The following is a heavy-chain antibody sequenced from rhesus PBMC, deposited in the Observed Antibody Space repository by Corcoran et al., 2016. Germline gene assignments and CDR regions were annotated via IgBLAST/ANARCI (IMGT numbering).Heavy chain of an antibody. V-gene: IGHV4-160*01. CDR1: GGSISSNY. CDR3: ARDPGYCSGGVCYEYWYFDL. CDR2: IYGSGRST. J-gene: IGHJ2*01. D-gene: IGHD2-8*01. Sequence: QVQLQESGPGLVKPSETLSLTCAVSGGSISSNYWSWIRQPPGKGLEWIGRIYGSGRSTDYTPSLKSRVTISTDTSKTQFSLKLSSVTAADTAVYYCARDPGYCSGGVCYEYWYFDLWGPGTPITISS.